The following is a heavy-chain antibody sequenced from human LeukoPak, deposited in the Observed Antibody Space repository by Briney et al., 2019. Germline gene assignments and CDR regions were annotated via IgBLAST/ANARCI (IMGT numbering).Heavy chain of an antibody. Sequence: ASVKVSCKASGYTFTAYYMHWVRQAPGQGLEWMGSINPNSGDTNYAQSLQGRVTMTRDTSISTAYMDLSRLKSDDTALYYCAREGTKWDAFGLWGQGTMVTVSS. V-gene: IGHV1-2*02. CDR1: GYTFTAYY. CDR3: AREGTKWDAFGL. CDR2: INPNSGDT. D-gene: IGHD1-7*01. J-gene: IGHJ3*01.